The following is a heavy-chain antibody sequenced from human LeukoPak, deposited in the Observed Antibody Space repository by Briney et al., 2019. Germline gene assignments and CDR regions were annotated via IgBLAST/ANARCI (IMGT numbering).Heavy chain of an antibody. CDR2: INWNGGSK. CDR3: ARPGIAVAGTAIFDY. CDR1: GFTFDDYA. V-gene: IGHV3-20*04. D-gene: IGHD6-19*01. Sequence: GGSLRLSCAASGFTFDDYAMSWVRRVPGKGLEWVSVINWNGGSKGYADSVKGRLTISRDNAKNSLYLQMNSLRAEDTALYYCARPGIAVAGTAIFDYWGQGTLVTVSS. J-gene: IGHJ4*02.